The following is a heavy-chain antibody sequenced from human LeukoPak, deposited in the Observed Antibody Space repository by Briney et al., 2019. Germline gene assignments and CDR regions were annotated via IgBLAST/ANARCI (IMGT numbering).Heavy chain of an antibody. J-gene: IGHJ3*02. CDR1: GGSISSGSYY. CDR3: ARDVVANAFDI. CDR2: IYTSGST. Sequence: PSQTLSLTCTVSGGSISSGSYYWSWIRQPAGKGLEWIGRIYTSGSTNYNPSLKSRVTISVDTSKNQFSLKLSSVTAADTAVYYRARDVVANAFDIWGQGTMVTVSS. D-gene: IGHD2-15*01. V-gene: IGHV4-61*02.